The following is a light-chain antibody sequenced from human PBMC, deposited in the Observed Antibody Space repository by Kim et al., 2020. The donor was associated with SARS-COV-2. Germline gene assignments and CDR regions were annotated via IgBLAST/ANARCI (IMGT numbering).Light chain of an antibody. V-gene: IGLV2-14*04. CDR1: SSDIGGYNY. Sequence: GQSSTIPCPGTSSDIGGYNYVSWYQEHPGKAPTLIIYAVSKRPSGVSNRFAGSKSGNTASLTISELQAEDDADYYCSSYTSSDTLVFGGGTQLTVL. CDR2: AVS. J-gene: IGLJ2*01. CDR3: SSYTSSDTLV.